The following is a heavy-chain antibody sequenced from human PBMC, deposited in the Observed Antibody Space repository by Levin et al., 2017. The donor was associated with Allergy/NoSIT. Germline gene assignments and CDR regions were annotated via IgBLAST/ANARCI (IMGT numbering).Heavy chain of an antibody. CDR3: ARDQMVGAGGGMDV. V-gene: IGHV3-33*01. Sequence: GGSLRLSCAASGFTFSSYGMHWVRQAPGKGLEWVAVIWYDGSNKYYADSVKGRFTISRDNSKNTLYLQMNSLRAEDTAVYYCARDQMVGAGGGMDVWGQGTTVTVSS. D-gene: IGHD2-15*01. CDR1: GFTFSSYG. J-gene: IGHJ6*02. CDR2: IWYDGSNK.